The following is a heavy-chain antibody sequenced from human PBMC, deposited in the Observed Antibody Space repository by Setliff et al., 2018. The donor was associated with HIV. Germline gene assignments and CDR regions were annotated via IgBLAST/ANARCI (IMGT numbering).Heavy chain of an antibody. Sequence: KTSETLSLTCTVSGGSISSGSYYWSWIRQPAGKGLEWIGHIYTSGSTNYNPSLKSRVTISVHTSKNQFSLKLSSVTAADTAVYYCARSRESSGYYRDYYYYMDVWGKGTKVTVSS. J-gene: IGHJ6*03. D-gene: IGHD6-19*01. CDR1: GGSISSGSYY. CDR2: IYTSGST. CDR3: ARSRESSGYYRDYYYYMDV. V-gene: IGHV4-61*09.